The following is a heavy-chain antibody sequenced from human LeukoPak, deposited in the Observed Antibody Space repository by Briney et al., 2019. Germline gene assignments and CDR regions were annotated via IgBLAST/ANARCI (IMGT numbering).Heavy chain of an antibody. J-gene: IGHJ4*02. Sequence: GGSLRLSCAASGFTFSSYAMSWVRQAPGKGLECVSTISGSGGSTYYADSVKGRFTISRDNSKNTLFLQMNSLRAEDTAVYYCAKGLVYSSSWYYFDYWGQGTLVTVSS. V-gene: IGHV3-23*01. CDR2: ISGSGGST. CDR1: GFTFSSYA. D-gene: IGHD6-13*01. CDR3: AKGLVYSSSWYYFDY.